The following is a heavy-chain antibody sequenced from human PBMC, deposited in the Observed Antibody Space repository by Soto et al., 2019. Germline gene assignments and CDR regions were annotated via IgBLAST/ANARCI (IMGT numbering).Heavy chain of an antibody. Sequence: PGGSLRLSCAASGFTFNSYAMSWVRQPPGKGLEWIGSIYYSGSTYYNPSLKSRVTISVDTSKNQFSLKLSSVTAADTAVYYCCAYDFFPRFDPWGQGTLVTVSS. CDR1: GFTFNSYA. CDR3: CAYDFFPRFDP. J-gene: IGHJ5*02. D-gene: IGHD3-3*01. V-gene: IGHV4-39*01. CDR2: IYYSGST.